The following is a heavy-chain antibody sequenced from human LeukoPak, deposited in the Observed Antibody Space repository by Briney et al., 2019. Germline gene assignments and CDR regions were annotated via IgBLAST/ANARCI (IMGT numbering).Heavy chain of an antibody. CDR2: IYYSGST. V-gene: IGHV4-59*08. D-gene: IGHD3-9*01. CDR1: GGSISSYY. J-gene: IGHJ4*02. CDR3: ARGYYDILTGSRPFDY. Sequence: PSETLSFTCTGSGGSISSYYWSWIRQPPGKGLKWIGYIYYSGSTNYNPSLKSRVTISVDTSKNQFSLKLSSVTAADTAVYYCARGYYDILTGSRPFDYWGQGTLVTVSS.